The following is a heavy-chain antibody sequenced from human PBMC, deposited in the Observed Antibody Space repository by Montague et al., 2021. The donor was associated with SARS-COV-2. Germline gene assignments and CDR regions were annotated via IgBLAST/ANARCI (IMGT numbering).Heavy chain of an antibody. CDR3: ARRGLGYCSSTSCQNAFDI. CDR1: GGSISSNNYY. Sequence: SETLSLTCTVSGGSISSNNYYWDWIRQPPGKGLEWIGYIYYSGSTNYKPSLKSRVTISVDTSKNQFSLKLSSATAADTAVYYCARRGLGYCSSTSCQNAFDIWGQGTMVTVSS. V-gene: IGHV4-61*05. D-gene: IGHD2-2*01. J-gene: IGHJ3*02. CDR2: IYYSGST.